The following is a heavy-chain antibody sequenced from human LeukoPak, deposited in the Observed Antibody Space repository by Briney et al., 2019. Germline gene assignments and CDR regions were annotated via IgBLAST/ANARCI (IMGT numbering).Heavy chain of an antibody. CDR1: GDSVSSNSAT. CDR2: TYYKSKWYN. CDR3: ARVSSPWSPRDAFDI. D-gene: IGHD1-26*01. J-gene: IGHJ3*02. V-gene: IGHV6-1*01. Sequence: SQTLSLTCAISGDSVSSNSATLNWVRQSPSRGLEWLVRTYYKSKWYNDYAVSVKSRITINSDTSKNQFSLQLNSVTPEDTAVYYSARVSSPWSPRDAFDIWGQGTMVTVSS.